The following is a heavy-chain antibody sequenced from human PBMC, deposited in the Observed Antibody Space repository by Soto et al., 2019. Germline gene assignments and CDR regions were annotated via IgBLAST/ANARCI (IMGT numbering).Heavy chain of an antibody. Sequence: SETLSLTCTVSGDSSVSSSSYYWGWIRQPPGKGLEWIGSIYYTGNTFYSPSCRGRLTISVDTSKSQFSMKLRSVTAADTATYYCASEVSSTDGMDVWGQGTTVTVSS. J-gene: IGHJ6*02. CDR3: ASEVSSTDGMDV. CDR1: GDSSVSSSSYY. V-gene: IGHV4-39*01. D-gene: IGHD2-15*01. CDR2: IYYTGNT.